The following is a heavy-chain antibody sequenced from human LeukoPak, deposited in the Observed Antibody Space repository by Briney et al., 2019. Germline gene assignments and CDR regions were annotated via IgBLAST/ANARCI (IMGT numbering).Heavy chain of an antibody. CDR3: ARDRDWNDSYAFDI. Sequence: SETLSLTCTVSGGSISSGGYYWSWIRQHPGKGLEWIGYIYYSGGTYYNPSLKSRVTISVDTSKNQFSLKLSSVTAADTAVYYCARDRDWNDSYAFDIWGQGTMVTVSS. CDR2: IYYSGGT. J-gene: IGHJ3*02. V-gene: IGHV4-31*03. CDR1: GGSISSGGYY. D-gene: IGHD1-1*01.